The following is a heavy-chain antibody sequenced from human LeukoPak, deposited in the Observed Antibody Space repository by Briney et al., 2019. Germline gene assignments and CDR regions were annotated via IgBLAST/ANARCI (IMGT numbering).Heavy chain of an antibody. CDR3: AKAIAARDNDAFDI. Sequence: GGSLRLSCAASGFTFSSYAMHWVRQAPGKGLEWVAVISYDGSNKYYADSVKGRFTISRDNSKNTVYLQMNSLRAEDTAVYYCAKAIAARDNDAFDIWGQGTMVTVSS. D-gene: IGHD6-6*01. V-gene: IGHV3-30-3*01. CDR1: GFTFSSYA. J-gene: IGHJ3*02. CDR2: ISYDGSNK.